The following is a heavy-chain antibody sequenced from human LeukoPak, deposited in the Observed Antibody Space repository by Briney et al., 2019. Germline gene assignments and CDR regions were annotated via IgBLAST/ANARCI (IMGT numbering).Heavy chain of an antibody. CDR2: IYHSGDT. J-gene: IGHJ3*01. D-gene: IGHD3-22*01. CDR1: GASLRSYGFY. V-gene: IGHV4-39*02. CDR3: ARELRYDNSDSGAF. Sequence: SETLSLTCTVSGASLRSYGFYWGWVRQPPGKGLEWIGSIYHSGDTYYNPSLTSRVTIAVDTSKNQFSLKLISVTAADTAVYYCARELRYDNSDSGAFWGQGTVVTVSS.